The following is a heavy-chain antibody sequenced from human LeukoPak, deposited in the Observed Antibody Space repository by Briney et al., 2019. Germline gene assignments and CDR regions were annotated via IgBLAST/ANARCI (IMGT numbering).Heavy chain of an antibody. D-gene: IGHD5-12*01. V-gene: IGHV1-2*02. Sequence: ASVKVSCKASGYTFTGYYMHWVRQAPGQGLEWMGWINPNSGGTNYAQKFQGRVTMTRDTSISTAYMELSRLRSDDTAVYYCARDVDIVAAGLGYYYYMDVWGKGTTVTVSS. CDR3: ARDVDIVAAGLGYYYYMDV. J-gene: IGHJ6*03. CDR2: INPNSGGT. CDR1: GYTFTGYY.